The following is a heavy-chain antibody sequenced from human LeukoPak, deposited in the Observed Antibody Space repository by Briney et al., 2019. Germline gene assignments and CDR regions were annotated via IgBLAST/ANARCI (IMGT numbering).Heavy chain of an antibody. D-gene: IGHD1-20*01. V-gene: IGHV3-30*03. Sequence: GTSLRLSCAASGFTFSDYAMYWVRQAPGKGLEWVAVIAYGGTYTHHADSLKGRFTISRDNSRDTLYLQINSLRPEDTALYYCARNKAITAFLGMDVWGQGTTIIVSS. CDR3: ARNKAITAFLGMDV. CDR2: IAYGGTYT. CDR1: GFTFSDYA. J-gene: IGHJ6*02.